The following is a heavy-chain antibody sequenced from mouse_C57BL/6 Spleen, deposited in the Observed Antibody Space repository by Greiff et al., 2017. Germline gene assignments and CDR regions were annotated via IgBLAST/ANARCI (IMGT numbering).Heavy chain of an antibody. CDR3: GGRGGYDAMDY. J-gene: IGHJ4*01. CDR2: ISRGGSYT. Sequence: EVQLVQPGGDLVKPGGSLKLSCAASGFTFSSYGMSWVRQTPDKRLEWVGTISRGGSYTYYPDSVKGRFTISRDNAKNTMYLQMSSLKSEDTAMCYSGGRGGYDAMDYWGQGTSVTVAA. V-gene: IGHV5-6*01. CDR1: GFTFSSYG. D-gene: IGHD3-3*01.